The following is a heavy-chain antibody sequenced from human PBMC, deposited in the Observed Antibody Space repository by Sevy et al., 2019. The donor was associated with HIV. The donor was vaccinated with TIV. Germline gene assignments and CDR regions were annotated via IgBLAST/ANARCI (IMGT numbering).Heavy chain of an antibody. CDR1: GGSFSGYY. CDR3: AREGEMATIMEGYYFDY. J-gene: IGHJ4*02. D-gene: IGHD5-12*01. Sequence: SETLSLTCAVYGGSFSGYYWSWIRQPPGKGLEWIGEINHSGSTNYNPSLKSRVTISVDTSKNQFSLKLSSVTAADTAVYYCAREGEMATIMEGYYFDYWGQGTLATVSS. V-gene: IGHV4-34*01. CDR2: INHSGST.